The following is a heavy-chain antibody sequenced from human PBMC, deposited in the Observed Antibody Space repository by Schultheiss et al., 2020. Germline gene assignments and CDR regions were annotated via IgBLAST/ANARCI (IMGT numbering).Heavy chain of an antibody. J-gene: IGHJ6*02. Sequence: GESLKIACAASGFTFSSYSMNWVRQAPGKGLEWVSSISSSSSYIYYADSVKGRFTISRDNAKNSLYLQTNSLRAEDTAVYYCARSLWFGETQSPFYYYYYYGMDVWGQGTTVTVSS. CDR2: ISSSSSYI. D-gene: IGHD3-10*01. CDR1: GFTFSSYS. CDR3: ARSLWFGETQSPFYYYYYYGMDV. V-gene: IGHV3-21*01.